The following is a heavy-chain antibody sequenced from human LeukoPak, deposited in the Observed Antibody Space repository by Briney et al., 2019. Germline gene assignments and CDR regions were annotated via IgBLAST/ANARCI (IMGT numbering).Heavy chain of an antibody. J-gene: IGHJ4*02. CDR1: GYSFTSYW. Sequence: GESLQISCQGSGYSFTSYWIGWVRQMPGKGLEWMGIIYPGDSDTRYSPSFQGQVTISADKSISTAYLQWSSLKASDTAMYYCARQSLGLDYYDSSGYYAEFDYWGQGTLVTVSS. D-gene: IGHD3-22*01. CDR2: IYPGDSDT. CDR3: ARQSLGLDYYDSSGYYAEFDY. V-gene: IGHV5-51*01.